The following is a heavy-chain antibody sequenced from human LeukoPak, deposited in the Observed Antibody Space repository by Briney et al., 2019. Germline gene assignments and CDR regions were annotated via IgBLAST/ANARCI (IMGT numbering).Heavy chain of an antibody. Sequence: SETLSLTCTVSGGSISSYYWSWIRQPPGKGLEWIGYIYYSGSTNYNPSLKSRVTISVDTSKNQFSLKLSSVTAADTAVYYCARDWSLGAVAGTGGSYAFDIWGQGTMVTVSS. D-gene: IGHD6-19*01. V-gene: IGHV4-59*01. J-gene: IGHJ3*02. CDR2: IYYSGST. CDR1: GGSISSYY. CDR3: ARDWSLGAVAGTGGSYAFDI.